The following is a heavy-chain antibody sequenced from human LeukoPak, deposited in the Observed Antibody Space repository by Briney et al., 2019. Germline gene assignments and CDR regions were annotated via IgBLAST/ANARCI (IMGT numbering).Heavy chain of an antibody. V-gene: IGHV3-33*06. CDR3: AKDDMLHLDY. D-gene: IGHD2-8*01. J-gene: IGHJ4*02. CDR1: DFSFSTNW. CDR2: IWYDGSNK. Sequence: GGSLRLSCAASDFSFSTNWMSWVRQAPGKGLEWVAVIWYDGSNKYYADSVKGRFTISRDNSKNTLYLQMNSLRAEDTAVYYCAKDDMLHLDYWGQGTLVTVSS.